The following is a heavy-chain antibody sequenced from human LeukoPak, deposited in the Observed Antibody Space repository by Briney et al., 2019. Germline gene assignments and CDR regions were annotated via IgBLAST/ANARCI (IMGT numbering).Heavy chain of an antibody. V-gene: IGHV3-21*01. CDR3: ARDVGLVNFDY. CDR1: GFTFSSYT. J-gene: IGHJ4*02. Sequence: GGSLRLSCAASGFTFSSYTMNWVRQAPGKGLQWVSSISSNNTYIYHAESVKGRFTISRDNAKNSLYLQMNSLRAEDTAVYYCARDVGLVNFDYWGQGTLVTVSS. CDR2: ISSNNTYI. D-gene: IGHD3/OR15-3a*01.